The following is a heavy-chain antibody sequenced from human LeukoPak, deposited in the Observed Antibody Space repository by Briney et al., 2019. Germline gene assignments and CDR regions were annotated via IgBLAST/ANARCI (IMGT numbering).Heavy chain of an antibody. CDR2: IYSSGST. V-gene: IGHV4-4*07. J-gene: IGHJ4*02. CDR3: ATGAFGGSH. CDR1: GVSISSYY. D-gene: IGHD4-23*01. Sequence: ASETLSLTCTVSGVSISSYYWSWLRQPPGKGLEWIGRIYSSGSTNYNPSLKSRVTMSVDTSKNHSPLQLSSVPAADAAVYYCATGAFGGSHWGQGTLVTVSS.